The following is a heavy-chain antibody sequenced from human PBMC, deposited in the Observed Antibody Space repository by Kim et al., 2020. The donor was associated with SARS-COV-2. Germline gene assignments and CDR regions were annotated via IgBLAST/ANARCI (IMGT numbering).Heavy chain of an antibody. CDR1: GGTFSSYA. J-gene: IGHJ6*02. D-gene: IGHD5-18*01. V-gene: IGHV1-69*13. Sequence: SVKVSCKASGGTFSSYAISWVRQAPGQGLEWMGGIIPIFGTANYAQKFQGRVTITADESTSTAYMELSSLRSEDTAVYYCASGYSYGYDYYYYGMDVWGQGTTVTVSS. CDR2: IIPIFGTA. CDR3: ASGYSYGYDYYYYGMDV.